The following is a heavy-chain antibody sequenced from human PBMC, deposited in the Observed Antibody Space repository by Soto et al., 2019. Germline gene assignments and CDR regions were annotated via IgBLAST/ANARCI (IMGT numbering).Heavy chain of an antibody. D-gene: IGHD3-3*01. CDR2: INHRGST. CDR3: ARTIFGVENYYYYYYMDV. V-gene: IGHV4-34*01. CDR1: GGSFSGYY. Sequence: SETLSLTCAVYGGSFSGYYWSWIRQPPGKGLEWIGEINHRGSTNYNPSPKSRVTISVDTSKNQFSLNLSSVTAADTAVSYCARTIFGVENYYYYYYMDVWGKGTTVTVSS. J-gene: IGHJ6*03.